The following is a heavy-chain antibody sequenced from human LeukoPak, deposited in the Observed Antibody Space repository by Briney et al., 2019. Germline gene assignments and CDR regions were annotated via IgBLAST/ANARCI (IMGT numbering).Heavy chain of an antibody. CDR3: ATARVGPQNSGYLGH. D-gene: IGHD3-22*01. CDR1: GGSFSDFY. CDR2: ITHSGGS. J-gene: IGHJ4*02. Sequence: PSETLSLTCAVSGGSFSDFYWTWIRQPPGKGLVWIGEITHSGGSNYNPSLKSRVTMSVDTSKNQFSLKLSPVTAADTAVYYCATARVGPQNSGYLGHWGQGTLVTVSS. V-gene: IGHV4-34*01.